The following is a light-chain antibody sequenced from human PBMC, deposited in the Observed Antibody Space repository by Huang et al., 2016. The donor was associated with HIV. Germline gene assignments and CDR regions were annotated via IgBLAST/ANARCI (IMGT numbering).Light chain of an antibody. J-gene: IGKJ1*01. CDR1: QGIRND. V-gene: IGKV1-6*01. CDR2: AAS. CDR3: LQTYTYPWT. Sequence: AIQMTQSPASLSASVGDRVAITCRASQGIRNDLGWYQQRLWKAPKLLVSAASHLQSGVPSRFSGSGSGTHFTLTISSLQPEDFATYYCLQTYTYPWTFGQGTKVEI.